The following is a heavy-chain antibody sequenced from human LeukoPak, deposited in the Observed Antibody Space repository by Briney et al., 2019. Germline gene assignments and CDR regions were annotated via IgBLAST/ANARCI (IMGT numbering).Heavy chain of an antibody. Sequence: GRSLRLSCAAPGFTFSSYGMHWVRQAPGKGLEWVALISYDGGKKYYADSVKGRFTISSDTSKNTMYLQMNSLRAEDTAVYYCARDLSPVVRASPMGYWGQGTLVTVSS. D-gene: IGHD3-10*01. CDR3: ARDLSPVVRASPMGY. V-gene: IGHV3-30*03. CDR1: GFTFSSYG. CDR2: ISYDGGKK. J-gene: IGHJ4*02.